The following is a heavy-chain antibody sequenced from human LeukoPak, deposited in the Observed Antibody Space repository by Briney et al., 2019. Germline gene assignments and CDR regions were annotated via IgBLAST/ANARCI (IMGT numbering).Heavy chain of an antibody. V-gene: IGHV4-34*09. CDR1: GGSFSDYY. CDR2: VTHSGGA. Sequence: PSETLSLTCAVYGGSFSDYYWSWIRQPPGKGLEWIGEVTHSGGANYNPSLKSRVTISVDTSKNQFSLKLSSVTAADTAVYYCARGAHHYFDYWGQGTLVTVSS. CDR3: ARGAHHYFDY. J-gene: IGHJ4*02.